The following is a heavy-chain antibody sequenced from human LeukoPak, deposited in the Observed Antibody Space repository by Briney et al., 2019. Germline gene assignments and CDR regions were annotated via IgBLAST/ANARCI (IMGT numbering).Heavy chain of an antibody. CDR3: ARGRAYDYVWGSYRLYYFDY. D-gene: IGHD3-16*02. Sequence: SETLSLTCTVSGGSLSSYYWSWIRQPPGKGLEWIGYIYYSGSAKYNPSLKSRVTISVDTSKNQFSLKLSSVTAADTAVYYCARGRAYDYVWGSYRLYYFDYWGQGTLVTVSS. CDR1: GGSLSSYY. J-gene: IGHJ4*02. V-gene: IGHV4-59*12. CDR2: IYYSGSA.